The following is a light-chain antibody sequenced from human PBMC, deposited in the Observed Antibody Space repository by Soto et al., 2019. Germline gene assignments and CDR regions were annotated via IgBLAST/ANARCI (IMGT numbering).Light chain of an antibody. CDR3: QQYGSSPRT. V-gene: IGKV3-20*01. Sequence: EIVFTQSPSTLSLSPGERATLSCRASQSVSSYLAWYQQKPGQAPRLLIYDASTRATGIPARFSGSGSGTEFTLTISRLEPEDFAVYYCQQYGSSPRTFGQGTKVDIK. CDR2: DAS. CDR1: QSVSSY. J-gene: IGKJ1*01.